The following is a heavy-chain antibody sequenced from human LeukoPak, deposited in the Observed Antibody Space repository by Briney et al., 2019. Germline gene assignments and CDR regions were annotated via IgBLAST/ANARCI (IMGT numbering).Heavy chain of an antibody. J-gene: IGHJ3*02. V-gene: IGHV1-2*02. CDR3: ARELGEAGANDFDI. CDR2: INPNSGGT. Sequence: ASVKVSCKASGYTFTGYYMHWVRQAPGQGLEWMGWINPNSGGTNYAQKFQGRVTMTRDTSISTAYMELSRLRSDDTAVYYCARELGEAGANDFDIWGQGTMVTVSS. CDR1: GYTFTGYY. D-gene: IGHD1-26*01.